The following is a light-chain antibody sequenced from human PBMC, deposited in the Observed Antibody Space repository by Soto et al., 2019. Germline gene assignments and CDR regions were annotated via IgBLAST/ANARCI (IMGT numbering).Light chain of an antibody. Sequence: QSVLTQPPSASGTPGQKVFMSCSGGSSNIGGTNYAYWYQQLPGAAPKLLMHSNNLRPSGVPERISGSKFGTAASLAISGLRSEDEAVYYCASWDDRLGAVIFGGGTKVTVL. CDR2: SNN. CDR1: SSNIGGTNY. CDR3: ASWDDRLGAVI. V-gene: IGLV1-47*02. J-gene: IGLJ2*01.